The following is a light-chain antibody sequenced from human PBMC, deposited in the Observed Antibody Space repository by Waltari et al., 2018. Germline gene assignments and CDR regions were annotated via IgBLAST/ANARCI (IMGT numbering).Light chain of an antibody. CDR3: QTWGTGIQV. CDR1: SGHSSYA. Sequence: QLVLTQSPSASASLGASVRLTCTLSSGHSSYAIAWHQQQPEKGPNLASDGRHRKGDGIPDRFSDSNSGAERYLTISSLQSEDEADDCCQTWGTGIQVFGGGTKLTVL. CDR2: LASDGRH. J-gene: IGLJ2*01. V-gene: IGLV4-69*01.